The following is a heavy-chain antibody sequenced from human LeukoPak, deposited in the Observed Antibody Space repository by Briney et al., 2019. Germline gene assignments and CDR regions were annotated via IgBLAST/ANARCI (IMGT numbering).Heavy chain of an antibody. Sequence: SETLSLTCTVSGYSISSGYYWGWIRQPPGKGLEWIGSIYHSGSTYYNPSLKSRVTISVDTSKNQFSLKLSSVTAADTAVYYCARVCREYYFDYWGQGTLVTVSS. D-gene: IGHD3-10*01. V-gene: IGHV4-38-2*02. CDR2: IYHSGST. CDR1: GYSISSGYY. CDR3: ARVCREYYFDY. J-gene: IGHJ4*02.